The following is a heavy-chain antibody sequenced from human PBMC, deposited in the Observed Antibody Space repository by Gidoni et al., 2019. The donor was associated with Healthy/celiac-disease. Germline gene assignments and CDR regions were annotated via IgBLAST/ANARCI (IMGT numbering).Heavy chain of an antibody. CDR3: ARRGDYVSSDY. Sequence: EGPLVQSGAEVKKPGEALKISWKVSGNSLTSYWIGWVRQMTGEGLEWMGIIYPGDSDTRYSPSFQGQVTISADKSISTAYLQWSSLKASDTAMYYCARRGDYVSSDYWGQGTLVTVSS. V-gene: IGHV5-51*01. J-gene: IGHJ4*02. CDR2: IYPGDSDT. CDR1: GNSLTSYW. D-gene: IGHD4-17*01.